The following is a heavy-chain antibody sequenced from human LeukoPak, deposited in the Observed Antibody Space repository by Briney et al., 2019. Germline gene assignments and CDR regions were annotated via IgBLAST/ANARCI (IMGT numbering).Heavy chain of an antibody. Sequence: GGSLRLSCATSGFTFSSSTFGSYTMTWVRLAPGKGLEWVSSISSTGTYIYYTDSVKGRFTISRDIANSLLYLQMNSLRADDTAVYYCARDLDYSTGFDYWGQGTLVTVSS. CDR2: ISSTGTYI. V-gene: IGHV3-21*01. CDR3: ARDLDYSTGFDY. D-gene: IGHD4-11*01. CDR1: GFTFSSSTFGSYT. J-gene: IGHJ4*02.